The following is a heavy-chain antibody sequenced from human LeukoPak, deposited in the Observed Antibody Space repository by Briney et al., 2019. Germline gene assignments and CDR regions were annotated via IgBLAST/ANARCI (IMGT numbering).Heavy chain of an antibody. V-gene: IGHV1-2*02. D-gene: IGHD3-22*01. Sequence: ASVKVSCKASGYTFTGYYMHWVRQAPGQGLEWMGWINPNSGGTNYAQKFQGRVTMTRDTSISTAYMELSRLRSDDTAVYYCARDAGSGYFSNNFDYWGQGTLVTVSS. CDR1: GYTFTGYY. J-gene: IGHJ4*02. CDR2: INPNSGGT. CDR3: ARDAGSGYFSNNFDY.